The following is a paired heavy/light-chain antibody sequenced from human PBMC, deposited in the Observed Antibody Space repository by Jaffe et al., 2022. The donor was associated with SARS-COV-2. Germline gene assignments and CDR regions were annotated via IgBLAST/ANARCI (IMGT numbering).Heavy chain of an antibody. CDR1: GFTFRNYA. Sequence: QVQLVESGGGVVQPGGSLRLSCAASGFTFRNYAMHWVRQAPGKGLEWVGSISYDGSNKHYADSVKGRFTISRDNSKNMLYVEMNMLRAEDTAVYYCARDGSLITVIVVVTRYYFDFWGQGTLVTVSS. J-gene: IGHJ4*02. V-gene: IGHV3-30-3*01. CDR3: ARDGSLITVIVVVTRYYFDF. D-gene: IGHD3-22*01. CDR2: ISYDGSNK.
Light chain of an antibody. V-gene: IGLV2-14*01. CDR1: SSDVGTYNY. Sequence: QSALTQPASVSGSPGQSITISCTGTSSDVGTYNYVSWYQQHPDKAPKLIIYEVSDRPSGVPDRFSGSKSGNTASLTISGLQAGDEADYYCSSYSNTSTPVFGGGTKLTVL. J-gene: IGLJ3*02. CDR3: SSYSNTSTPV. CDR2: EVS.